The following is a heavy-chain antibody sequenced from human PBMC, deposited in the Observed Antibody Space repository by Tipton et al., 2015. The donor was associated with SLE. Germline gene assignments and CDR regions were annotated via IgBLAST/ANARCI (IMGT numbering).Heavy chain of an antibody. Sequence: LRLSCTVSGGSISSYYWSWIRQPPGKGLEWIGYIYYSGSTNYNPSLKSRVTISVDTSKNQFSLKLSSVTAADTAVYYCARAPRLGAFDIWGQGTTVTVSS. CDR1: GGSISSYY. CDR2: IYYSGST. V-gene: IGHV4-59*08. CDR3: ARAPRLGAFDI. D-gene: IGHD6-19*01. J-gene: IGHJ3*02.